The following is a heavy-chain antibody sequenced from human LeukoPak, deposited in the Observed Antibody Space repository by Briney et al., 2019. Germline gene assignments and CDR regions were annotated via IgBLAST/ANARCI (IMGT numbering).Heavy chain of an antibody. CDR2: IYGGGST. V-gene: IGHV3-53*01. CDR1: GLTVSSNF. J-gene: IGHJ4*02. Sequence: GGSLRLSCAATGLTVSSNFMSWVRQAPGKGLEWVSVIYGGGSTYYADSVKGRFTISRDNSKNTLYLQMDSLRAEDTAIYYCADFGSGSYCFDYWGQGTLVTVSS. D-gene: IGHD3-10*01. CDR3: ADFGSGSYCFDY.